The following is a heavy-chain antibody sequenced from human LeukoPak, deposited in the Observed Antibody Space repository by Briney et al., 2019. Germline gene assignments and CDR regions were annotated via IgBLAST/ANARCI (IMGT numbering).Heavy chain of an antibody. CDR3: ARDSLCSNSSCFYMDV. CDR1: GFTVSSNY. J-gene: IGHJ6*03. CDR2: ISSSSSYI. V-gene: IGHV3-21*01. Sequence: PGGSLRLSCAASGFTVSSNYMNWVRQAPGKGLEWVSSISSSSSYIYYADSVKGRFTISRDNAKNSLYLQMNSLRAEDTAVYYCARDSLCSNSSCFYMDVWGKGTTVIVSS. D-gene: IGHD2-2*01.